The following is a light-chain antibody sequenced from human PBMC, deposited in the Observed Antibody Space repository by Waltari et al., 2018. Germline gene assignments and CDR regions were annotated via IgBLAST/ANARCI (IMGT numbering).Light chain of an antibody. V-gene: IGLV2-23*01. Sequence: QSALTQPASVSGSPGQSITISCTGTSSDVGSYKFVSWYQQHPGKAPKLMIYEGTKRPAGVSNRFSGSKSGNTASLTISGLQAEDEADYYCCSYAGRSTWVVGGGTKLTVL. J-gene: IGLJ3*02. CDR3: CSYAGRSTWV. CDR1: SSDVGSYKF. CDR2: EGT.